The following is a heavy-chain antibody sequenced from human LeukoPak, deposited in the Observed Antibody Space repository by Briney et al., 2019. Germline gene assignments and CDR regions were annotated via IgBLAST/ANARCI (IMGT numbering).Heavy chain of an antibody. CDR1: GFTFSSYS. CDR3: AKALFGGWYNFDY. V-gene: IGHV3-21*04. CDR2: ISSSSSYI. J-gene: IGHJ4*02. D-gene: IGHD6-19*01. Sequence: KPGGSLILSCAASGFTFSSYSMNWVRQAPGKGLEWVSSISSSSSYIYYADSVKGRFTISRDNSKNTLYLQMNSLRAEDTAVYYCAKALFGGWYNFDYWGQGTLVTVSS.